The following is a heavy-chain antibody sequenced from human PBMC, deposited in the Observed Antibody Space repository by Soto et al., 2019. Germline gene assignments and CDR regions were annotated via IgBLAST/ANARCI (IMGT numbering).Heavy chain of an antibody. CDR1: GDSVSSNSAA. Sequence: SQTLSLTCAISGDSVSSNSAAWNWIRQSPSRGLEWLGRTYYRSKWYNDYAVSVKSRITINPDTSKNQFSPQLNSVTPEDTAVYYCARDPQDIVVVPAAERVYYYYYYGMDVWGQGTTVTVSS. CDR3: ARDPQDIVVVPAAERVYYYYYYGMDV. CDR2: TYYRSKWYN. V-gene: IGHV6-1*01. J-gene: IGHJ6*02. D-gene: IGHD2-2*01.